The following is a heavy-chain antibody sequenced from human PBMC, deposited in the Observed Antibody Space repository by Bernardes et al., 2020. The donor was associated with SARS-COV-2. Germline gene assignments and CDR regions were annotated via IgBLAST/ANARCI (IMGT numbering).Heavy chain of an antibody. V-gene: IGHV4-39*01. CDR1: GGSISSSSYY. D-gene: IGHD4-17*01. J-gene: IGHJ6*02. CDR2: IYYSGST. CDR3: VRDYGDYGNYYYGMDV. Sequence: SETLSLTCTVSGGSISSSSYYWGWIRQPPGKGLEWIGSIYYSGSTYYNPSLKSRVTISVDTSKNQFSLKLSSVTAADTAVYYCVRDYGDYGNYYYGMDVWGQGTTVTVSS.